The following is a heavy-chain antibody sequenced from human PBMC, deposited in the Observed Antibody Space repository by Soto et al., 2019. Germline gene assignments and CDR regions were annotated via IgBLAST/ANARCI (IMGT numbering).Heavy chain of an antibody. Sequence: QVQLVQSGAEVKKPGSLVKVSCKASGGTFSSYAISWVRQAPGQGLEWMGGIIPIFGTANYAQKFQGRVTITADESTSTAYMELSSLRSEDTAVYYCARDLSGYDFSYYGMDVWGQGTTVTVSS. CDR3: ARDLSGYDFSYYGMDV. D-gene: IGHD5-12*01. CDR2: IIPIFGTA. J-gene: IGHJ6*02. V-gene: IGHV1-69*12. CDR1: GGTFSSYA.